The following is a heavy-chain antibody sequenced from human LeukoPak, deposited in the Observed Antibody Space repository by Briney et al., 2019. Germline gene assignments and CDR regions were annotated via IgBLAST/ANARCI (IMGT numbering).Heavy chain of an antibody. Sequence: SETLSLTCTVSGGSISGFYWSWIRQPAGKELEWIGRVYTSGSTNYNPSLKSRVTMSIDTSKKQFSLKLRSVTAADTAVYYCARGGYGDPFAYWGQGTLVIVSS. D-gene: IGHD4-17*01. CDR3: ARGGYGDPFAY. CDR1: GGSISGFY. V-gene: IGHV4-4*07. J-gene: IGHJ4*02. CDR2: VYTSGST.